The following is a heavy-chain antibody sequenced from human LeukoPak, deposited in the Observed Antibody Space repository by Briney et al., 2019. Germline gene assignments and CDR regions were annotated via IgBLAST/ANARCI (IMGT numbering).Heavy chain of an antibody. CDR3: AKETSYTPWFDP. CDR1: GFTFSSYA. J-gene: IGHJ5*02. CDR2: ISDSGDST. D-gene: IGHD2-2*02. V-gene: IGHV3-23*01. Sequence: RTGGSLRLSCAVSGFTFSSYAMSWVRQAPGKGLEWVSAISDSGDSTYYADSVKGRFTISRDNSRNTLYLQMDSLGAEDTAVYYCAKETSYTPWFDPWGQGTLVTVSS.